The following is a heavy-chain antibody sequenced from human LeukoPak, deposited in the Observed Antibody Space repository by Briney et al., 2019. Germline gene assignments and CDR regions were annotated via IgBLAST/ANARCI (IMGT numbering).Heavy chain of an antibody. CDR3: ARIRIQLWLRYYYYGMDV. Sequence: GGSLRLSCAASGFTVSSNYMSWVRQAPGKGLEWVSVIYSGGSTYYADSVKGRFTISRDNSKNTLYLQMNSLRAEDTAVYYCARIRIQLWLRYYYYGMDVWGQGTTVTVSS. CDR2: IYSGGST. D-gene: IGHD5-18*01. CDR1: GFTVSSNY. J-gene: IGHJ6*02. V-gene: IGHV3-53*01.